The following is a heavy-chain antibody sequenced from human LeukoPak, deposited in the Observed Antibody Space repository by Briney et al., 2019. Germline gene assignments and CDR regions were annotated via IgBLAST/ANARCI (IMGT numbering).Heavy chain of an antibody. CDR3: ARGGAGSYYHYYMDV. D-gene: IGHD1-26*01. CDR2: ISSKGGST. J-gene: IGHJ6*03. Sequence: GGSLRLSCAASGFTFSNYAMHWVRQAPGKGLEYVSAISSKGGSTYYANSVKGRFTISRDNSKNTLYLQMGSLRGEDMAVYYCARGGAGSYYHYYMDVWGKGTTVTVSS. CDR1: GFTFSNYA. V-gene: IGHV3-64*01.